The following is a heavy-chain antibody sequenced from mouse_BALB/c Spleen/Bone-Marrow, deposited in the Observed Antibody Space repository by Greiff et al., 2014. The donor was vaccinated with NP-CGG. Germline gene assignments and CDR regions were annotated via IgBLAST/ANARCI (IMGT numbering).Heavy chain of an antibody. V-gene: IGHV5-17*02. D-gene: IGHD1-1*01. CDR2: ISSGSSTI. CDR3: ARSYYGSSYYFDY. Sequence: DVMLVESGGGLVQPGGSRKLSCAASGFTFSSFGMHWARQAPEKGLEWVAYISSGSSTIYYADTVKGRFTISRDNPKNTLFLQMTSLWSEDTAMYYCARSYYGSSYYFDYWGQGTTLTVSS. CDR1: GFTFSSFG. J-gene: IGHJ2*01.